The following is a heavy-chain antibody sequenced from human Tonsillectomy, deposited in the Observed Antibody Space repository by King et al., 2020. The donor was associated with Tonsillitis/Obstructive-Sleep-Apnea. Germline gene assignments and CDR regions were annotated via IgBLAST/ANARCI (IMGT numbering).Heavy chain of an antibody. CDR2: ISQGGIER. CDR3: ARDGVNAFDI. Sequence: VQLVESGGGLVQPGGSLRLSCAASGFTFSNYYMSWVRQAPGRGLEWVANISQGGIERYYVDSVKGRFTISRDNAKNSLYLQMNSLRAEDTAVYYCARDGVNAFDIWGQGKMVTVSS. D-gene: IGHD3-16*01. CDR1: GFTFSNYY. V-gene: IGHV3-7*03. J-gene: IGHJ3*02.